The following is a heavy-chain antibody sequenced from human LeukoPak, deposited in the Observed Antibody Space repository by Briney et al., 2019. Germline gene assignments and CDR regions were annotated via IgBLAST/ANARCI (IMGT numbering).Heavy chain of an antibody. V-gene: IGHV4-34*01. CDR1: GGSSSGYY. CDR2: INHSGST. D-gene: IGHD4-17*01. J-gene: IGHJ3*02. CDR3: ARFEYGSAAFDI. Sequence: PSETLSLTCAVYGGSSSGYYWSWIRQPPGKGLEWIGEINHSGSTNYNPSLKSRVTISVDTSKNQLSLKLSSVTAADTAVYYCARFEYGSAAFDIWGQGTMVTVSS.